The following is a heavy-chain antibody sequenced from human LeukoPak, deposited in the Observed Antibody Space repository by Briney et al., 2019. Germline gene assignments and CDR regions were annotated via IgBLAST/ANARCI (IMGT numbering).Heavy chain of an antibody. Sequence: GGSLRLSCAASRFTFSTYTMNWVRQAPGKGLEWVSSISRSSTYISYADSVKGRFTISRDNAKNSLYLQMNSLRADDTAVYYCARDYSYGHDGGMDVWGQGTTVTVSS. CDR2: ISRSSTYI. CDR3: ARDYSYGHDGGMDV. J-gene: IGHJ6*02. D-gene: IGHD5-18*01. CDR1: RFTFSTYT. V-gene: IGHV3-21*01.